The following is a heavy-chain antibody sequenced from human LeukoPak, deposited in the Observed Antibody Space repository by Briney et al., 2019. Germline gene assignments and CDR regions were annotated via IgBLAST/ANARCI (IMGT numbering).Heavy chain of an antibody. J-gene: IGHJ6*03. V-gene: IGHV3-15*01. CDR1: GFTFSNAW. Sequence: GGSLRLSCAASGFTFSNAWMSWVRQAPGKGLEWVGRIKSKTDGGTTDYAAPVKGRFTISRDDSKNTLYLQMNSLKTEDTAVYYCTTDKWEYYDFWSGLDSYYYYMDVWGKGTTVTVS. CDR3: TTDKWEYYDFWSGLDSYYYYMDV. D-gene: IGHD3-3*01. CDR2: IKSKTDGGTT.